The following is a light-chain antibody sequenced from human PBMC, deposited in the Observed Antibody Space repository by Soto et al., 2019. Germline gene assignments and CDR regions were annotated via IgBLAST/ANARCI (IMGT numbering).Light chain of an antibody. J-gene: IGKJ3*01. CDR1: QSVNNY. CDR2: DAS. CDR3: QLRSNWIFT. V-gene: IGKV3-11*01. Sequence: EIVLTQSPDTLSLSPGERATLSCRASQSVNNYLAWYQQVHGQAPRLLIHDASKRATGIPARFSGSGSGTDFTLTISSLEPEDSAVYYCQLRSNWIFTFGPGTKVEI.